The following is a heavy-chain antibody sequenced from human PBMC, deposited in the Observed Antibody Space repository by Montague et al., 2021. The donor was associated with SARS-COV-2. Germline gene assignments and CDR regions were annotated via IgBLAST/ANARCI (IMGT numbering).Heavy chain of an antibody. V-gene: IGHV4-59*08. J-gene: IGHJ4*02. CDR3: ARHTSATRSFFDS. D-gene: IGHD1-26*01. CDR1: GDSISRYY. CDR2: TYYSGST. Sequence: SETLSLTCTVSGDSISRYYWTWIRQPPGKGLEWIGYTYYSGSTNYNPSLKSRVTISVDTSKNQFSLKLSSVTAADTAVYYCARHTSATRSFFDSWGQGTLVTVSS.